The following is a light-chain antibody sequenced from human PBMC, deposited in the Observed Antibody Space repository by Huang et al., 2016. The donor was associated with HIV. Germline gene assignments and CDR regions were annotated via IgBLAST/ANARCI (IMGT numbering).Light chain of an antibody. CDR3: QQSFTIPYS. Sequence: DIQMTQSPSFLSASVGDRVTITCRASQKISRYLNWYHQKPGKAPELLIYAASSLQSGVPSMFSGSGAGTDFTLTISSLQPEDFATYYCQQSFTIPYSFGQGTKVEIK. CDR1: QKISRY. CDR2: AAS. V-gene: IGKV1-39*01. J-gene: IGKJ2*03.